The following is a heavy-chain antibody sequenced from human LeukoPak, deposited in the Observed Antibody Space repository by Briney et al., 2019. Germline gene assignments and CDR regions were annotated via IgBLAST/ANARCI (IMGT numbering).Heavy chain of an antibody. V-gene: IGHV1-18*01. Sequence: ASVKVSCKASGYTFNSYGITWVRQAPGQGPEWMGWISAYNGNTNYAQKLQGRVTMTTDTSTSTAYMELRSLRSDDTAVYYCARDGRGYCSSTSCAIDYWGQGTLVTVSS. D-gene: IGHD2-2*01. CDR2: ISAYNGNT. CDR3: ARDGRGYCSSTSCAIDY. CDR1: GYTFNSYG. J-gene: IGHJ4*02.